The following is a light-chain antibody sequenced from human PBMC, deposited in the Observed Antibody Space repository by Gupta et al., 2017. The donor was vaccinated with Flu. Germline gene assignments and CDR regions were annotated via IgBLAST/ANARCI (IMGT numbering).Light chain of an antibody. V-gene: IGKV3-11*01. CDR3: QQRSNWPPWT. CDR1: QSISTF. Sequence: EIVLTQSPATLSLSPGERATLSCRASQSISTFLAWYKQKPGQAPRLLIYEASIRATGIPDRFSGSGYGTDFTLTISSREQEDFAVYYCQQRSNWPPWTFGQGTKVEIK. CDR2: EAS. J-gene: IGKJ1*01.